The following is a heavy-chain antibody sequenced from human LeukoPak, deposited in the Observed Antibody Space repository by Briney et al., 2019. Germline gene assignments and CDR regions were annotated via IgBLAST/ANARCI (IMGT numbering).Heavy chain of an antibody. Sequence: PSQTLSLTCTVSGGSISSGSYYWSWIRQPAGKGLEWIGRIYTSGSTNYNPSLKSRVTISVDTSKNQFSLKLSSVTAADTAVYYCARGYSSRDFDYWGQGTLVTVSS. J-gene: IGHJ4*02. CDR1: GGSISSGSYY. CDR2: IYTSGST. CDR3: ARGYSSRDFDY. V-gene: IGHV4-61*02. D-gene: IGHD6-13*01.